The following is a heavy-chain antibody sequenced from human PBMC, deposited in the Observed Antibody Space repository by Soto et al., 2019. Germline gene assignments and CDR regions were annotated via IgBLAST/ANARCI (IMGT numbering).Heavy chain of an antibody. Sequence: GGSLRLSCAASGFTFSDHYMDWVRQAPGKGLEWVSVIYSGGSTYYADSVKGRFTISRDNSKNTLYLQMNSLRAEDTAVYYCANYFMDVWGQGTTVTVSS. J-gene: IGHJ6*02. CDR1: GFTFSDHY. CDR2: IYSGGST. CDR3: ANYFMDV. V-gene: IGHV3-66*01. D-gene: IGHD3-10*01.